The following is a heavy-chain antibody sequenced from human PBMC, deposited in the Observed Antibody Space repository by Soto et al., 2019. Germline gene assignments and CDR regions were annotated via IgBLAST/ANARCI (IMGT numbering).Heavy chain of an antibody. D-gene: IGHD1-26*01. Sequence: PGGSLRLSCAASGFTFSSYWMSWVRQAPGKGLEWVANIKQDGSEKYYVDSVKGRFTISRDNAKNSLYLQMNSLRAEDTAVYYCAREAGASAVRDYFDYWGQGTLVTVSS. J-gene: IGHJ4*02. V-gene: IGHV3-7*01. CDR2: IKQDGSEK. CDR3: AREAGASAVRDYFDY. CDR1: GFTFSSYW.